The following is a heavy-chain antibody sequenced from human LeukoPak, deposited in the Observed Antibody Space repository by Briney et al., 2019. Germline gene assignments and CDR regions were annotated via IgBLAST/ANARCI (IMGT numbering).Heavy chain of an antibody. D-gene: IGHD1-26*01. Sequence: GGSLRLSCAASRFTFSTYWMHWVRQAPGKGLVWVARINSDGSGTSYADSVKGRITISRDNAKNTLYLQMNSLRAEDTAVYYCARTATHYRDAFEIWGQGTMVNVAS. CDR1: RFTFSTYW. V-gene: IGHV3-74*01. CDR2: INSDGSGT. J-gene: IGHJ3*02. CDR3: ARTATHYRDAFEI.